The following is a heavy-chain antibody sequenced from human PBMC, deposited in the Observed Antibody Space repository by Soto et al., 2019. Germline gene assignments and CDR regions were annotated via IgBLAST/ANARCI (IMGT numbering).Heavy chain of an antibody. CDR2: IYYSGST. CDR1: GGSISSYY. CDR3: ARGGCSSTSCPFDY. Sequence: QVQLQESGPGLVKPSETLSLTCTVSGGSISSYYWSWIRQPPGKGLEWIGYIYYSGSTNYNPSLKSRVTISVDTSKNQLSLKLSSVTAADTAVYDCARGGCSSTSCPFDYWGQGTLVTVSS. V-gene: IGHV4-59*01. J-gene: IGHJ4*02. D-gene: IGHD2-2*01.